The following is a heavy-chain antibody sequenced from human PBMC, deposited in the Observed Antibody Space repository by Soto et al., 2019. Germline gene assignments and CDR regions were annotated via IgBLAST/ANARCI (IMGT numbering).Heavy chain of an antibody. CDR1: GGSISSGGYY. CDR2: IYYSGST. D-gene: IGHD6-13*01. J-gene: IGHJ4*02. CDR3: ARDIAAAGTLDY. V-gene: IGHV4-31*03. Sequence: PSETLSLTCPVSGGSISSGGYYWSWIRQHPGKGLEWIGYIYYSGSTYYNPSLKSRVTISVDTSKNQFSLKLSSVTAADTAVYYCARDIAAAGTLDYWGQGTLVTVSS.